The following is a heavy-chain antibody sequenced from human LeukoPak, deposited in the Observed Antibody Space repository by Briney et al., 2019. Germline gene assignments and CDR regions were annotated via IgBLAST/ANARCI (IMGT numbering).Heavy chain of an antibody. D-gene: IGHD3-10*01. CDR3: ARNGRVRRVVKDLFEY. Sequence: GASVKVSCKASGGTFSSYDITWVRQAPGQGLEWMGRVSPYNGNTYYSQRFQDRVIITKDTSTGTAYMDLRDLRTDDTAMYHCARNGRVRRVVKDLFEYWGQGTLVAVSS. CDR1: GGTFSSYD. CDR2: VSPYNGNT. V-gene: IGHV1-18*01. J-gene: IGHJ4*02.